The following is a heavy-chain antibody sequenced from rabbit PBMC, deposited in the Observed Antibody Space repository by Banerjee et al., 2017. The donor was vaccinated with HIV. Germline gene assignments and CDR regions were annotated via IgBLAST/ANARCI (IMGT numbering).Heavy chain of an antibody. D-gene: IGHD1-1*01. CDR1: GFSFSSSYW. CDR2: IYAGSSGST. J-gene: IGHJ6*01. Sequence: QSLEESGGDLVKPGASLTLTCTASGFSFSSSYWICWVRQAPGKGLEWIACIYAGSSGSTYYASWAKGRFTISKTSSTTVTLQMTSLTAADTATYFCASTSGYYLDWLDLWGPGTLVTVS. CDR3: ASTSGYYLDWLDL. V-gene: IGHV1S40*01.